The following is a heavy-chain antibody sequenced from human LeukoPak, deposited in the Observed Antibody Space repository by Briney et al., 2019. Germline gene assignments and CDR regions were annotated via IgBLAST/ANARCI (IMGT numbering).Heavy chain of an antibody. Sequence: ASVKVSCKASGGTFSSYAISWVRQAPGQGLEWMGGIIPIFGTANYARKFQGRVTITADESTSTAYMELSSLRSEDTAVYYCVVGATPVDVWGKGTTVTVSS. D-gene: IGHD1-26*01. J-gene: IGHJ6*04. CDR1: GGTFSSYA. CDR3: VVGATPVDV. CDR2: IIPIFGTA. V-gene: IGHV1-69*13.